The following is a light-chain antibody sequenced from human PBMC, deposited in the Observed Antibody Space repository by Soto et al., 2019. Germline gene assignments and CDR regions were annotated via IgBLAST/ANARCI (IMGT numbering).Light chain of an antibody. V-gene: IGLV2-14*01. J-gene: IGLJ2*01. CDR2: DVS. CDR1: SSDVGGYNY. Sequence: QSVLTQPPSASGSPGQSLTISCTGTSSDVGGYNYVFWYQQHPGKAPKLMIYDVSNRPSGISNRFSGSKSGNTASLTISGLQAEDEADYYCSSFTISRNTVIFGGGTKLTVL. CDR3: SSFTISRNTVI.